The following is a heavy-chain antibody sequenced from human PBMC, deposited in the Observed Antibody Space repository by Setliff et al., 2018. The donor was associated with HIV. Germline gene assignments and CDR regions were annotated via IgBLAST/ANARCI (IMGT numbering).Heavy chain of an antibody. V-gene: IGHV1-46*01. CDR3: ARVRYCSGGSCYGGEYWFDP. Sequence: ASVKVSCKASGYTFTSYYIHWVRQAPGQGLEWMGVIHPSCGSTSYAQSFQDRVTMTRDTSTSTVYMELSSLRSDDTAVYYCARVRYCSGGSCYGGEYWFDPWGQGTLVTVSS. CDR1: GYTFTSYY. D-gene: IGHD2-15*01. J-gene: IGHJ5*02. CDR2: IHPSCGST.